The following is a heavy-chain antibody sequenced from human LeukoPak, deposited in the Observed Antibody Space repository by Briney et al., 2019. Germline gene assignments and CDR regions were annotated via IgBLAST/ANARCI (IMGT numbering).Heavy chain of an antibody. CDR1: GYTFTSYA. J-gene: IGHJ3*02. V-gene: IGHV1-69*05. CDR2: IIPIFGTA. D-gene: IGHD1-26*01. CDR3: ARVTGLIVGNAFDI. Sequence: ASVKVSCKASGYTFTSYAISWVRQAPGQGLEWMGRIIPIFGTANYAQKFQGRVTITTGESTSTAYMELSSLRSEDTAVYYCARVTGLIVGNAFDIWGQGTMVTVSS.